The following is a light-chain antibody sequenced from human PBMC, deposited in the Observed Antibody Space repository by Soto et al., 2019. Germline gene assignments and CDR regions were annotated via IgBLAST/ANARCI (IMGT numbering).Light chain of an antibody. CDR1: SSDVGGYNF. V-gene: IGLV2-14*03. Sequence: QSALTQPASVSGSPGQSIAISCTGTSSDVGGYNFVSWYQQHPGKAPKLMIYDVSNRPSGVSNRFSGSKSGNTASLTISGLHAEDEADYYCSSYSGSSTLVVFGGGTKVTVL. CDR3: SSYSGSSTLVV. J-gene: IGLJ2*01. CDR2: DVS.